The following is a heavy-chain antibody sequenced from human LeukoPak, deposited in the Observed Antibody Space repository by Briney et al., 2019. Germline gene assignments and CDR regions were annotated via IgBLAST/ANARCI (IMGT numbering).Heavy chain of an antibody. CDR2: IFYSGNT. CDR3: GRGTPYYFDSSGYSAEYFHH. D-gene: IGHD3-22*01. Sequence: SETLSLTCTVSGGSISSYYWSWLRQTPGRGLEWIGYIFYSGNTKYNPSLKSRVTMSVDTSKNQLSLNLSSVTAADTAMYYCGRGTPYYFDSSGYSAEYFHHWGQGTLVTVSS. J-gene: IGHJ1*01. V-gene: IGHV4-59*01. CDR1: GGSISSYY.